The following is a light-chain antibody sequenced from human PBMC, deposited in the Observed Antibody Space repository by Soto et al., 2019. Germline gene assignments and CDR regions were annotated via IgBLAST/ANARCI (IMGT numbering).Light chain of an antibody. CDR2: GAS. CDR3: QQYNNRPPWT. V-gene: IGKV3-15*01. J-gene: IGKJ1*01. Sequence: EVVMTQSPATLSVSPGEGATLSCRASQSVSSNLAWYQQKPGQAPRLLIYGASTRATGIPARFSGSGSGTEFTLIISSLQSEDFAIYYCQQYNNRPPWTFGQGTKVEIK. CDR1: QSVSSN.